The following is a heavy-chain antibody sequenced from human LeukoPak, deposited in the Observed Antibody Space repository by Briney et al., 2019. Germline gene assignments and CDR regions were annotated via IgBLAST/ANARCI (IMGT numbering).Heavy chain of an antibody. CDR2: IRYDGSNK. Sequence: GGSLRLSCAASGSTFSSYGMHWVRQAPGKGLEWVAFIRYDGSNKYYADSVKGRFTISRDNSKNTLYLQMNSLRAEDTAVYYCAKGFSSSWYPPGYWGQGTLVTVSS. V-gene: IGHV3-30*02. J-gene: IGHJ4*02. CDR3: AKGFSSSWYPPGY. CDR1: GSTFSSYG. D-gene: IGHD6-13*01.